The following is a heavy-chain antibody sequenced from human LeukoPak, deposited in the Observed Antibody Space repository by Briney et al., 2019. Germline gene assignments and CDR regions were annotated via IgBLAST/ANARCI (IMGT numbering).Heavy chain of an antibody. J-gene: IGHJ4*02. CDR2: IYYSGST. Sequence: GSLRLSCAASGFTFSSHAMSWVRQPPGKGLEWIGSIYYSGSTYYNPSLKSRVTISVDTSKNQFSLKLSSVTAADTAVYYCARHPLLWFGELLFDYYFDYWGQGTLVTVSS. D-gene: IGHD3-10*01. CDR1: GFTFSSHA. V-gene: IGHV4-39*01. CDR3: ARHPLLWFGELLFDYYFDY.